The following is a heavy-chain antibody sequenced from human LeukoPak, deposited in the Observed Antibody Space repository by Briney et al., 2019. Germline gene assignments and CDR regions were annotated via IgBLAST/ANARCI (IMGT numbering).Heavy chain of an antibody. D-gene: IGHD4-11*01. CDR2: ISGSGGST. J-gene: IGHJ4*02. CDR1: GFTFSSYA. V-gene: IGHV3-23*01. CDR3: AKDRKYGTVTGYFDY. Sequence: GGSLRLSCAASGFTFSSYAMRWVRQAPGKGLEWVSAISGSGGSTYYADSVKGRFTISRDNSKNTLYLQMNSLRAEDTAVYYCAKDRKYGTVTGYFDYWGQGTLVTVSS.